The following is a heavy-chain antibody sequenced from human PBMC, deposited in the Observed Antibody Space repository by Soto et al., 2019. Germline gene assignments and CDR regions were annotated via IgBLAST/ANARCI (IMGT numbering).Heavy chain of an antibody. D-gene: IGHD4-4*01. V-gene: IGHV5-51*01. J-gene: IGHJ5*02. Sequence: CKGSGYSFTSYWIGWVRQMPGKGLEWMGIIYPGDSDTRYSPSFQGQVTISADKSISTAYLQWSSLKASDTAMYYCARGGATVMNWFDPWGQGTLVTVSS. CDR1: GYSFTSYW. CDR2: IYPGDSDT. CDR3: ARGGATVMNWFDP.